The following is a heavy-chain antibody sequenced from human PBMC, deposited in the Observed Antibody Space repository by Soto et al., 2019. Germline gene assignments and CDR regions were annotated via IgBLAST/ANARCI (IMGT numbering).Heavy chain of an antibody. CDR2: ISGYNGNT. V-gene: IGHV1-18*01. J-gene: IGHJ4*02. CDR3: AREGFRSTYYYGSGSYYNSPSLGY. D-gene: IGHD3-10*01. Sequence: ASVKVSCNASGYTFNHYGVSWVQPAPIQGLERIGRISGYNGNTNYAQQLQCRVNMTTDTSTSTAYMALRSLRSDDTAVYYCAREGFRSTYYYGSGSYYNSPSLGYWGQGTLVTVSS. CDR1: GYTFNHYG.